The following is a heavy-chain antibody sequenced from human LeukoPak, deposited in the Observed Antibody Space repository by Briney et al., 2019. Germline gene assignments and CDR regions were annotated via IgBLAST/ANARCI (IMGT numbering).Heavy chain of an antibody. CDR1: GGTFSSYT. D-gene: IGHD2-2*01. CDR3: ARDCSSTSCCWYYYGMDV. J-gene: IGHJ6*02. V-gene: IGHV1-69*02. Sequence: ASVKVSCKASGGTFSSYTISWVRQAPGQGLEWMGRIIPILGIANYAQKFQGRVTITADKSTSTAYMELSSLRSEDTAVYYCARDCSSTSCCWYYYGMDVWGQGTTVTVSS. CDR2: IIPILGIA.